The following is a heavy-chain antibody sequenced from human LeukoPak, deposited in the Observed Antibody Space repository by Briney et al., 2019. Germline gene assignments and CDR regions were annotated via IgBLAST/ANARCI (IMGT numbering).Heavy chain of an antibody. CDR2: IWYDGSNK. Sequence: GGSLRLSCAASRFTFSNYGMHWVRQAPGKGLEWVAVIWYDGSNKYYADSVKRRFTISRDNSKNTLYLQMNSLRAEDTAAYYCARDPGRGYTYGYGFDYWGQGTLVTVSS. V-gene: IGHV3-33*01. J-gene: IGHJ4*02. CDR1: RFTFSNYG. D-gene: IGHD5-18*01. CDR3: ARDPGRGYTYGYGFDY.